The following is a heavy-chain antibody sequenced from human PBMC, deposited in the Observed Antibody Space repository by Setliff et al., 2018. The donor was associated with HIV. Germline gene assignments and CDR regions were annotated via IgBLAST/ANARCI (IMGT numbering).Heavy chain of an antibody. CDR1: GGSISSSSYY. D-gene: IGHD2-21*02. J-gene: IGHJ3*01. CDR3: ARRIAPVWWGGNSGDAFDL. V-gene: IGHV4-39*01. Sequence: SETLSLTCTVSGGSISSSSYYWGWIRQPPGKGLEWIGSLYYSGSTYYNPSLKSRVTMSVDTSKNQFSLKLSSVTAADTAVYYCARRIAPVWWGGNSGDAFDLWGQGTMVTVSS. CDR2: LYYSGST.